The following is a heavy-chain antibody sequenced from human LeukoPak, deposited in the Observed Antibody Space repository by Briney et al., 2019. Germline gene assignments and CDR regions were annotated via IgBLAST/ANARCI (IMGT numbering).Heavy chain of an antibody. D-gene: IGHD5-12*01. CDR2: ISGSGGST. Sequence: PGGSLGLSCAASGFTFSSYAMSWVRQAPGKGLEWVSAISGSGGSTYYADSVKGRFTISRDNSKNTLYLQMNSLRAEDTAVYYCAKDLAPYGGYEYYFDYWGQGTLVTVSS. V-gene: IGHV3-23*01. J-gene: IGHJ4*02. CDR1: GFTFSSYA. CDR3: AKDLAPYGGYEYYFDY.